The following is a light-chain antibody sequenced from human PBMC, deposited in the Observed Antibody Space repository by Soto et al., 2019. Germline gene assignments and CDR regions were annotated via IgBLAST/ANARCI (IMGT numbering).Light chain of an antibody. CDR2: ENN. J-gene: IGLJ1*01. V-gene: IGLV1-51*02. CDR3: GTWDSSLSAGV. CDR1: SSNIGYNY. Sequence: QSVLTQPPSVSAAPGQKVTISCSGSSSNIGYNYVSWYQQLPGTAPRLPIYENNKRPSGIPDRFSGSESGTSATLGISGLQTGDEADYYCGTWDSSLSAGVFGTGTKLTVL.